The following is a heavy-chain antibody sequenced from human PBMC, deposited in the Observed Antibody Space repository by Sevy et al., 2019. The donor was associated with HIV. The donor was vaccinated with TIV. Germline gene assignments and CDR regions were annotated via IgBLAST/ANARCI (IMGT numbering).Heavy chain of an antibody. CDR3: ARDSTTRPRVLDY. CDR2: IYFTGNT. Sequence: SETLSLTCSVSGGSISSYFWTWVRQSPGKGLEWIGNIYFTGNTDYSPSLKSRVTLSLDTSKSQLSLTLKSVTAADTAIYFCARDSTTRPRVLDYWGQGTLATVSS. J-gene: IGHJ4*02. D-gene: IGHD1-1*01. V-gene: IGHV4-59*01. CDR1: GGSISSYF.